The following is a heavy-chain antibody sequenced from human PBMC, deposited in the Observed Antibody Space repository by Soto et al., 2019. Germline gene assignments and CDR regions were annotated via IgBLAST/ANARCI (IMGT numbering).Heavy chain of an antibody. V-gene: IGHV1-69*06. J-gene: IGHJ3*02. CDR2: TIPVFNTA. Sequence: QVQLEQSGAEVKKPGSSVKVSCKASGGTLSDHGVAWLRQAPGQGLEWMGGTIPVFNTAKYAQKFQGRVTVTAAKFTNIAYTELSSLRSEDTASYFCSRGGNGPGNYYAGPSAFDIWGQGTMVIVSS. CDR3: SRGGNGPGNYYAGPSAFDI. CDR1: GGTLSDHG. D-gene: IGHD3-10*01.